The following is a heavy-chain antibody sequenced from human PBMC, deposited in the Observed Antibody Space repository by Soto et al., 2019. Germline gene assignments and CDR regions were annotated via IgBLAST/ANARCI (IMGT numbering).Heavy chain of an antibody. Sequence: EVQLLESGGGLVQPGGSLRLSCAASGFTFSSYAMSWVRQAPGKGLEWVSAISGSGGSTYYADSVKGRFTISRDNSKNTLDLQMNSLRAEDTAVYYCAKDLKVGDIVVVVAATRGYYYYGMDVWGQGTTVTVSS. CDR3: AKDLKVGDIVVVVAATRGYYYYGMDV. J-gene: IGHJ6*02. CDR2: ISGSGGST. D-gene: IGHD2-15*01. CDR1: GFTFSSYA. V-gene: IGHV3-23*01.